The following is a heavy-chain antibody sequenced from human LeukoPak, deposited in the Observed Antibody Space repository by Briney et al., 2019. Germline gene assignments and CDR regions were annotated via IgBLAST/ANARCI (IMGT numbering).Heavy chain of an antibody. J-gene: IGHJ6*03. CDR2: IYYSGST. D-gene: IGHD3-22*01. Sequence: SETLSLTCTVSGGSISSYYWSWIRQPPGKGLEWIGFIYYSGSTNYNPSLKSRVTISVDTSKNQFSLKLSSVTAADTAVYYCARSSEGRYYYDSSGYSYYYYYMDVWGKGTTVTVSS. CDR1: GGSISSYY. CDR3: ARSSEGRYYYDSSGYSYYYYYMDV. V-gene: IGHV4-59*01.